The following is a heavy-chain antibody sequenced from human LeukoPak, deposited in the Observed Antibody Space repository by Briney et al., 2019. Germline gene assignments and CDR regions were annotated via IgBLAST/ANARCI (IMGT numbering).Heavy chain of an antibody. CDR1: GGSFSGYY. D-gene: IGHD3-10*01. CDR3: ARVALRLRGYPFDH. Sequence: SETLSLTCAVYGGSFSGYYWSWIRQPPGKGLEWIGEINHSGSTNYNPSLKSRVTISVDTSKNQFSLKLSSVTAADTAVYYCARVALRLRGYPFDHWGQGTLVTVSS. V-gene: IGHV4-34*01. CDR2: INHSGST. J-gene: IGHJ4*02.